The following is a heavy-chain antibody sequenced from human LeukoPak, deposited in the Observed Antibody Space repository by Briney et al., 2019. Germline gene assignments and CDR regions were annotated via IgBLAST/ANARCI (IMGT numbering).Heavy chain of an antibody. CDR1: GGSISNINYY. V-gene: IGHV4-39*07. Sequence: LETLSLTCTVSGGSISNINYYWGWLRQPPGEGLQWIATIHYSGSTHYNPSLKSRVTISLDTSKNQFSLKLSSVTAADTAVYYCARGERWLHIPYYFDYWGQGTLVTVSS. CDR2: IHYSGST. D-gene: IGHD5-24*01. CDR3: ARGERWLHIPYYFDY. J-gene: IGHJ4*02.